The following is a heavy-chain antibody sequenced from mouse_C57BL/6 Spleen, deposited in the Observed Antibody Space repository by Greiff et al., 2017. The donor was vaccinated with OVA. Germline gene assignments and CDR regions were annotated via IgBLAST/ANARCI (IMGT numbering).Heavy chain of an antibody. Sequence: QVQLKQPGAELVKPGASVKVSCKASGYTFTSYWMHWVKQRPGQGLEWIGRIHPSDSDTNYNQKFKGKATLTVDKSSSTAYMQLSSLTSEDSAVYYCAIEAGYDGPLYWYFDVWGTGTTVTVSS. CDR1: GYTFTSYW. CDR3: AIEAGYDGPLYWYFDV. D-gene: IGHD2-3*01. V-gene: IGHV1-74*01. J-gene: IGHJ1*03. CDR2: IHPSDSDT.